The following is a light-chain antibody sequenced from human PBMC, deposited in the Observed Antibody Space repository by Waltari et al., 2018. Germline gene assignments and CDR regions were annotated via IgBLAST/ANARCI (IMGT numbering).Light chain of an antibody. J-gene: IGKJ4*02. CDR2: GAS. CDR1: QIITTD. Sequence: EIVMTQSPATLSLSPGQRATLSCRASQIITTDLAWYQQKPGQAPRLLIYGASTRDTGVPDRFTGRGSGTQFTLTISSLQSEDVAVYFCQQYKEWPPVTFGGGTRVEIK. V-gene: IGKV3-15*01. CDR3: QQYKEWPPVT.